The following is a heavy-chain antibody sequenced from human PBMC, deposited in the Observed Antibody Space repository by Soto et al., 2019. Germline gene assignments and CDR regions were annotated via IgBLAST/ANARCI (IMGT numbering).Heavy chain of an antibody. CDR1: GFTFSSYG. D-gene: IGHD3-9*01. J-gene: IGHJ4*02. CDR3: ARGYRLDWLLYAIY. V-gene: IGHV3-30*03. Sequence: GGSLRLSCAASGFTFSSYGMHWVRQAPGKGLEWVAVISYDGSNKYYADSVKGRFTISRDNSKSTLYLQMNSLRAEDTAVYYCARGYRLDWLLYAIYWSQGTLVTVSS. CDR2: ISYDGSNK.